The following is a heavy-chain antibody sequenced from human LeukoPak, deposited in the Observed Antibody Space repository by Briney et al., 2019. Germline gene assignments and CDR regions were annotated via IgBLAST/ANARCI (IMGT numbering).Heavy chain of an antibody. D-gene: IGHD3-22*01. J-gene: IGHJ4*02. V-gene: IGHV3-23*01. CDR3: AKSLYDSTGHYPYYFDY. Sequence: GGSLRLSCAASGLTFTAYAMNWVRQAPGKGLEWVSSISGSGGSTYYADSVKGRFTISRDNSKNTLYLQMHSLRVEDTAVYCCAKSLYDSTGHYPYYFDYWGQGTRVTVSS. CDR2: ISGSGGST. CDR1: GLTFTAYA.